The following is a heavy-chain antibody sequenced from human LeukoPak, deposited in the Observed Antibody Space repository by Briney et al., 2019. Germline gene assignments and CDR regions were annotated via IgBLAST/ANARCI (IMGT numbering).Heavy chain of an antibody. J-gene: IGHJ3*02. CDR3: ARSSNLLAFDI. D-gene: IGHD4-11*01. CDR1: GFTFDDYG. CDR2: INWNGGST. Sequence: GGSLRLSCAASGFTFDDYGMSWVRQAPGKGLEWVSGINWNGGSTGYADSVKGRFTISRDNAKNSLYLQMNSLRAEDAGLYYCARSSNLLAFDIWGQGTMVTVSS. V-gene: IGHV3-20*04.